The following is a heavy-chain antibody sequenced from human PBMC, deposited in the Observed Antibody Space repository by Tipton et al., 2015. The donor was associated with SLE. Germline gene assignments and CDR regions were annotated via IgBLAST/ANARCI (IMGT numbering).Heavy chain of an antibody. V-gene: IGHV3-23*01. Sequence: SLRLSCAASGFTFSDYYMSWIRQAPGKGLEWVSAISGSGGSTYYADSVKGRFTISRDNSKNTLYLQMNSLRAEDTAVYYCAKEIAAAGTNYWGQGTLVTVSS. D-gene: IGHD6-13*01. J-gene: IGHJ4*02. CDR1: GFTFSDYY. CDR2: ISGSGGST. CDR3: AKEIAAAGTNY.